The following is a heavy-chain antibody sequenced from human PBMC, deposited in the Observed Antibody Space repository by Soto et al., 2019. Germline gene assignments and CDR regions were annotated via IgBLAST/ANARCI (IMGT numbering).Heavy chain of an antibody. CDR2: IYYSGST. CDR1: VGSISSYY. V-gene: IGHV4-59*01. D-gene: IGHD3-22*01. J-gene: IGHJ4*02. CDR3: ARGDYYDR. Sequence: QVQLQESGPGLVKPSETLSLTCTVSVGSISSYYWSWIRQPPGKGLEWIGYIYYSGSTNCNPSLKSRVTISVDTSKNQFSLKLSSVTAADTAVYYCARGDYYDRWGQGTLVTVSS.